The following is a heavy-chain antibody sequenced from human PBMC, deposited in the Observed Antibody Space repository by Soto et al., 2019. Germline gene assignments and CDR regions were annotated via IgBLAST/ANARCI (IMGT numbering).Heavy chain of an antibody. CDR1: GFTFSSYS. CDR3: ARDLTVGLAGYPQV. Sequence: EVQLVESGGGLVKPGGSLRLSCAASGFTFSSYSMNWVRQAPGKGLEWVSSISSSSSYIYYADSVKGRFTISRDNAKNSLYLQMNSLRAEDTAVYYCARDLTVGLAGYPQVWGQGTMVTVSS. D-gene: IGHD2-2*01. CDR2: ISSSSSYI. J-gene: IGHJ3*01. V-gene: IGHV3-21*01.